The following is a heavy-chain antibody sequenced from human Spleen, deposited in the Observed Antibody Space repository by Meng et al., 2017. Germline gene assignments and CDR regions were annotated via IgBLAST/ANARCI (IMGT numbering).Heavy chain of an antibody. CDR1: GFTVSDYS. V-gene: IGHV3-11*01. D-gene: IGHD6-6*01. CDR3: ARRYSSSSREFDY. J-gene: IGHJ5*01. CDR2: ISSSGSTI. Sequence: GGSLRLSCAASGFTVSDYSMSWIRQAPGKGLEWVSHISSSGSTIYYTDSVRGRFTISRDNAKNSLYLQMDSLSAEDTALYYCARRYSSSSREFDYWGQGTPVTVSS.